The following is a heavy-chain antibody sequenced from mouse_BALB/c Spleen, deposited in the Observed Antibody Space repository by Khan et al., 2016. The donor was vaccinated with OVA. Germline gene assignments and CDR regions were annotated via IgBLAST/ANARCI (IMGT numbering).Heavy chain of an antibody. CDR2: INTYTGEP. J-gene: IGHJ4*01. D-gene: IGHD2-10*01. CDR3: ARPPYFSYVMVF. V-gene: IGHV9-1*02. CDR1: GYTFTNYG. Sequence: QIQLVQSGPELKKPGETVKISCKASGYTFTNYGMNWVKQAPGKGLKWMGWINTYTGEPTYADDFKGRFAFSLETSASTAYLQINNLKNEDMATYFCARPPYFSYVMVFGGQGTSITVSS.